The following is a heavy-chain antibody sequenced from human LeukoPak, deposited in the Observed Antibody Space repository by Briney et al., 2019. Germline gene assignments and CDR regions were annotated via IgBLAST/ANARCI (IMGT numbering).Heavy chain of an antibody. CDR3: ATLQLWSPIDY. D-gene: IGHD5-18*01. J-gene: IGHJ4*02. CDR2: IYSGGST. CDR1: GFTVSSNY. Sequence: GGSLRLSCAASGFTVSSNYMSWVRQAPGKGLEWVSVIYSGGSTYYPDSVKGRFTISRDNSKNTLYLQMNSLRAEDTAVYYCATLQLWSPIDYWGQGTLVTVSS. V-gene: IGHV3-66*01.